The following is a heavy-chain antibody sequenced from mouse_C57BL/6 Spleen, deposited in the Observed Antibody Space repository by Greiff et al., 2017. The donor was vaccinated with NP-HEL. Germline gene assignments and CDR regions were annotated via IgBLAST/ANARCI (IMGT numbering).Heavy chain of an antibody. V-gene: IGHV5-4*01. D-gene: IGHD1-1*01. J-gene: IGHJ3*01. CDR2: ICDGGGYT. Sequence: EVKLVESGGGLVKPGGSLKLSCAASGFTFSSYAMYWVRQTPEKRLEWVATICDGGGYTYYPDNVQGRFTISRDNAKNNLYLQMSHLKAEDTAMNYCARDLFPAYWGQGTLVTVSA. CDR1: GFTFSSYA. CDR3: ARDLFPAY.